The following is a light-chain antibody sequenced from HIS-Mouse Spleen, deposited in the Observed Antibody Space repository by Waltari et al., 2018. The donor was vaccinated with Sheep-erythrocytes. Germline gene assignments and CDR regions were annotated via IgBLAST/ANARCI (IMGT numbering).Light chain of an antibody. V-gene: IGKV4-1*01. J-gene: IGKJ2*01. Sequence: DIVMTQSPDSLAVSLGERATINCKSSQSVLYSSNNKNYLAWYQQKPGQPPKLLIYWASTRASGVPDRFSGSGSGTDFTLKISRVEAEDVGVYYCMQALQTMYTFGQGTKLEIK. CDR3: MQALQTMYT. CDR1: QSVLYSSNNKNY. CDR2: WAS.